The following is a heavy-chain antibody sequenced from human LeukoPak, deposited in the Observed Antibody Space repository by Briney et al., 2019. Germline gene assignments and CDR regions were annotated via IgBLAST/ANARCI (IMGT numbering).Heavy chain of an antibody. Sequence: SETLSLTCAVYGGSFSGYYWSWIRQPPGKGLEWIGEINHSGSTNYNPSLKSRVTISVDTSKNQFSLRLSFVTAADTAVYFCARFNYRGGEALHFDYWGQGTLVAVSS. D-gene: IGHD3-16*01. CDR1: GGSFSGYY. CDR3: ARFNYRGGEALHFDY. J-gene: IGHJ4*02. CDR2: INHSGST. V-gene: IGHV4-34*01.